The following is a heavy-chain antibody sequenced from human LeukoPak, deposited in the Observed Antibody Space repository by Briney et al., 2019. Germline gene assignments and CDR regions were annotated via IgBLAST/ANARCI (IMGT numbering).Heavy chain of an antibody. CDR3: AKDALTYCSGGSCRLRAVDY. Sequence: GGSLRLSCAASGFTFSSYSMNWVRQAPGKGLEWVSSISSSSGYIYYADSVKGRFTISRDNSKNTLYLQMNSLRAEDTAVYYCAKDALTYCSGGSCRLRAVDYWGQGTLVTVSS. J-gene: IGHJ4*02. V-gene: IGHV3-21*01. CDR1: GFTFSSYS. D-gene: IGHD2-15*01. CDR2: ISSSSGYI.